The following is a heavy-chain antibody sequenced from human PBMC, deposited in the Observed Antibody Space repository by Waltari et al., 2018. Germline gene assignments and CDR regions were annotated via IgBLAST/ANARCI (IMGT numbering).Heavy chain of an antibody. CDR1: GFTFGGYA. Sequence: EVQLVDSGGGLVQPVRSLRLSCTASGFTFGGYAMSWVRQAPGKGLEWVGFIRSKAYGGTTEYAASVKGRFTIARDDSKSIAYLQMNSLKTEETAVYYCTRHRNHDYWGQGTLVTVSS. D-gene: IGHD4-4*01. CDR2: IRSKAYGGTT. J-gene: IGHJ4*02. V-gene: IGHV3-49*04. CDR3: TRHRNHDY.